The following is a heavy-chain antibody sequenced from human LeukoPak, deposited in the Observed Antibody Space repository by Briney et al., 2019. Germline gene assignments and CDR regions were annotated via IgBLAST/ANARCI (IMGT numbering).Heavy chain of an antibody. CDR1: DYTFTSYG. CDR3: ARSSVVRGVIGY. D-gene: IGHD3-10*01. V-gene: IGHV1-2*02. CDR2: INPNSGGT. Sequence: ASVKVSCKASDYTFTSYGINWVRQAPGQGLEWMGWINPNSGGTNYAQKFQGRVTMTRDTSISTAYMELSRLRSDDTAVYYCARSSVVRGVIGYWGQGTLVTVSS. J-gene: IGHJ4*02.